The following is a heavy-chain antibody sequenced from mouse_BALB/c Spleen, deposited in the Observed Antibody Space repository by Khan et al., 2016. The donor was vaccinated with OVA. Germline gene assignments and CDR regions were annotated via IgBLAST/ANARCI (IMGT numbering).Heavy chain of an antibody. J-gene: IGHJ3*01. Sequence: QVQLKESGPGLVQPSQSLSITCTVSGFSLTTYGVHWVRQSPRKGLEWLGVIWSGGSTDYNAPFISRLSISKDRSNSQVFFKMNSLQVNDTAIYYCARNEDYDECLAYWGQGTLVTVAA. D-gene: IGHD2-4*01. CDR1: GFSLTTYG. CDR3: ARNEDYDECLAY. V-gene: IGHV2-2*02. CDR2: IWSGGST.